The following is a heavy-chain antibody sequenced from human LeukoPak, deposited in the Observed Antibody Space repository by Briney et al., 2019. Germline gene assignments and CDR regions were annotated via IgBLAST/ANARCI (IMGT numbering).Heavy chain of an antibody. CDR2: VNSDGSST. D-gene: IGHD3-10*01. V-gene: IGHV3-74*01. CDR1: GFTFSSYW. Sequence: PGGSLRLSCAASGFTFSSYWMHWVRQAPGKGLVWVSRVNSDGSSTRYADSVKGRFTISRDNAKNTLYVQMNSLRAEDTAVYYCARGLGAGAFDIWGQGTMVTVSS. J-gene: IGHJ3*02. CDR3: ARGLGAGAFDI.